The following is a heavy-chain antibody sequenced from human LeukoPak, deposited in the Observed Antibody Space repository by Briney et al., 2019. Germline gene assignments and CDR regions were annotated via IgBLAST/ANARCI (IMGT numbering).Heavy chain of an antibody. D-gene: IGHD2-2*01. V-gene: IGHV1-8*03. J-gene: IGHJ4*02. CDR1: GYTFTSYD. CDR3: ARWGGYCSSTSCYGRDY. Sequence: ASVKVSCKASGYTFTSYDINWVRQATGQGLEWMGWMNPNSGNTGYAQKFQGRVTITRNTSISTAYMELSRLRSEDTAVYYCARWGGYCSSTSCYGRDYWGQGTLVTVSS. CDR2: MNPNSGNT.